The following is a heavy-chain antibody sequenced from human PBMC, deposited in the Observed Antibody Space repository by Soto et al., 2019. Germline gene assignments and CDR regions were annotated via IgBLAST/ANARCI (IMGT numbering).Heavy chain of an antibody. CDR1: GFTFSSCA. CDR3: ARSSSPLYYYYGMDV. Sequence: GGSLRLSCAASGFTFSSCAMHWVRQAPGTGLEWVAVLSYDGSNKYYSDSVKGRFTISRDNSKNTLYLQMNSLRAEETAVYSCARSSSPLYYYYGMDVWGQGTTVTVSS. CDR2: LSYDGSNK. J-gene: IGHJ6*02. D-gene: IGHD6-6*01. V-gene: IGHV3-30-3*01.